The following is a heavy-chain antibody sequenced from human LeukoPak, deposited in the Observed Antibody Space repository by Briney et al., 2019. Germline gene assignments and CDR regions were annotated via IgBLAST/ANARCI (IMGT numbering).Heavy chain of an antibody. CDR2: MYPNSGNT. Sequence: ASVKVSCKASGYTFTSYDINWVRQATGQGLEWMGWMYPNSGNTGYAQKFQGRVTMTRNTSISTAYMELSSLRSEDTAVYYCARGERRTQKIDPWGQGTLVTVSS. CDR1: GYTFTSYD. V-gene: IGHV1-8*01. J-gene: IGHJ5*02. CDR3: ARGERRTQKIDP. D-gene: IGHD1-1*01.